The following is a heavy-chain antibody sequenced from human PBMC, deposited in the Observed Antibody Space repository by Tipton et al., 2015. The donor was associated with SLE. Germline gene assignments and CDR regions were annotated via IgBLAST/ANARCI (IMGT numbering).Heavy chain of an antibody. J-gene: IGHJ3*01. Sequence: VQLVQSGGGLVQPGGSLRLSCAASGFTFSSYEMNWVRQAPGKGLEWVSYISSSGSTIYYADSVKGRFTISRDNAKNSLYLQMNSLRAEDAAVYYCASHAGDGGYLWGQGTMVTVSS. V-gene: IGHV3-48*03. D-gene: IGHD1-14*01. CDR3: ASHAGDGGYL. CDR1: GFTFSSYE. CDR2: ISSSGSTI.